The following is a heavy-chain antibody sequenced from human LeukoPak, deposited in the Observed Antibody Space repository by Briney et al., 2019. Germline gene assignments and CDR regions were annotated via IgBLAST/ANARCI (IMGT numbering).Heavy chain of an antibody. CDR3: ARDGSDYDILTGYSY. Sequence: GRSLRLSCAASGFTFSDYYMSWIRQAPGKGLEWVSYISSSGSTIYYADSVKGRFTISRDNAKNSLYLQMNSLRAEDTAVYYCARDGSDYDILTGYSYWGQGTLVTVSS. D-gene: IGHD3-9*01. J-gene: IGHJ4*02. CDR2: ISSSGSTI. CDR1: GFTFSDYY. V-gene: IGHV3-11*04.